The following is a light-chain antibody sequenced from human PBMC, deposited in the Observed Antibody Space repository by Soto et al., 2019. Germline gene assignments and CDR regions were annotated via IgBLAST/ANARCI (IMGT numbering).Light chain of an antibody. V-gene: IGKV3-20*01. Sequence: EIVLTQSPGTLALSPGEGATLSCRASQSVSKYLAWYQQKPGQAPRLLIYGASSRATGIPDSFSGSGSGTDITLTISRLEPEDFAVYYCQQYGGSPQTFGQGTKV. CDR1: QSVSKY. CDR3: QQYGGSPQT. CDR2: GAS. J-gene: IGKJ1*01.